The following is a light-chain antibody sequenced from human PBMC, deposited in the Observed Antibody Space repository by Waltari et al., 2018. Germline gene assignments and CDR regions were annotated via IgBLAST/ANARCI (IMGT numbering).Light chain of an antibody. V-gene: IGLV2-14*01. Sequence: QSALTQPASVSGSPGQSITISCTGTRSDIGGYSPVSWYQQHPGKAPKLMIYDVTKRPSGVSNRFSGSNSGSTASLTISGLQAEDEADYYCSSYKGSSTLYVFGTGTKVTVL. CDR2: DVT. J-gene: IGLJ1*01. CDR1: RSDIGGYSP. CDR3: SSYKGSSTLYV.